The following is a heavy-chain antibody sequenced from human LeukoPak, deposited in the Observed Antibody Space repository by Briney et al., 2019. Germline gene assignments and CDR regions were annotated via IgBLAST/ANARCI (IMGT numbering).Heavy chain of an antibody. D-gene: IGHD6-19*01. CDR1: GFTFSSYW. Sequence: GGSLRLSCAASGFTFSSYWMSWVRQAPGKGLEWVANIKQDGSEKYYVDSVKGRFTISRDNAKNSLYLQMNSLRAEDTAVYYCARETSSGWYYFDYWGQGTLVTVSS. CDR2: IKQDGSEK. J-gene: IGHJ4*02. CDR3: ARETSSGWYYFDY. V-gene: IGHV3-7*05.